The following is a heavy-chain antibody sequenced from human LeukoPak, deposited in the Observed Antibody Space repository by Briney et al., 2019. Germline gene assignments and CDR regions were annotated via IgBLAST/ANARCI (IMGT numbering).Heavy chain of an antibody. Sequence: GGSLRLSCAASGFTFSSYGMHWVRQAPGKGLEGVAFIRYYGSNKYYADFVKGRFTISRDTSKNTLYLNLNSLRPEDTAVYYSAKDKGVVPAAVYYMDVWGKGTTVTVSS. CDR2: IRYYGSNK. CDR1: GFTFSSYG. D-gene: IGHD2-2*01. CDR3: AKDKGVVPAAVYYMDV. J-gene: IGHJ6*03. V-gene: IGHV3-30*02.